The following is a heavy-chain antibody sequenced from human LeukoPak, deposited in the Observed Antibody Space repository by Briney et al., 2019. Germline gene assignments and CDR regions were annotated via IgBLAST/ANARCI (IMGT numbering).Heavy chain of an antibody. D-gene: IGHD2-2*02. CDR1: GYTFTSYG. V-gene: IGHV1-2*02. CDR3: ARGYCSSTSCYIPFWFDP. CDR2: INPKSGGT. Sequence: GASVKVSCKASGYTFTSYGISWVRQAPGQGLEWMGWINPKSGGTNYAQKFQGRVTMTRDTSISTAYMELSRLRSDDTAVYYCARGYCSSTSCYIPFWFDPWGQGTLVTVSS. J-gene: IGHJ5*02.